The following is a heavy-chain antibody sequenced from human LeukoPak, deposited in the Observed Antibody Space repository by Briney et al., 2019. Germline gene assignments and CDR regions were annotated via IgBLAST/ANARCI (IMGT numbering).Heavy chain of an antibody. D-gene: IGHD4-17*01. CDR1: GFTFSSYE. CDR3: AKKLRASGDYRLGPLDY. V-gene: IGHV3-48*03. Sequence: GGSLRLSCAASGFTFSSYEMNWVRQAPGKGLEWVSYISSSGSTIYYADPVKGRFTISRDNSKNTVFLQMNSLRAEDTAVYYCAKKLRASGDYRLGPLDYWGQGTLVTVSS. J-gene: IGHJ4*02. CDR2: ISSSGSTI.